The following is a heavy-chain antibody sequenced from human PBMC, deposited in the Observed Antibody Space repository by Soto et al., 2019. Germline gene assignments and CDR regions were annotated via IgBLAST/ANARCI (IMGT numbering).Heavy chain of an antibody. V-gene: IGHV2-70*01. D-gene: IGHD1-26*01. CDR1: GFSLSTSGIC. J-gene: IGHJ4*02. Sequence: SGPTLVNPTQTLTLTCTFSGFSLSTSGICLSWIRQPPGKALEWLALIDWDDDKYHSTSLKTRLTVSKDASKDRVVLTISNMDPVDTGTYYCARMVGIVGVAGVDYWGQGTLVTVS. CDR2: IDWDDDK. CDR3: ARMVGIVGVAGVDY.